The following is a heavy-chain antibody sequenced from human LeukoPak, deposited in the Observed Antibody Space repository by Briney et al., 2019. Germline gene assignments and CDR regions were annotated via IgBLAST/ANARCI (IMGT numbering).Heavy chain of an antibody. J-gene: IGHJ4*02. Sequence: GGSLSLSCAASGFTSSSFGMHWFPRAPGRGLEGVAVIWYDGSNKYYADSVKGRFTISRDNSKNTLYLQMNSLRAEDTAVYYCARDYSSGWYGEDYFDYWGQGTLVTVSS. CDR3: ARDYSSGWYGEDYFDY. CDR2: IWYDGSNK. D-gene: IGHD6-19*01. V-gene: IGHV3-33*01. CDR1: GFTSSSFG.